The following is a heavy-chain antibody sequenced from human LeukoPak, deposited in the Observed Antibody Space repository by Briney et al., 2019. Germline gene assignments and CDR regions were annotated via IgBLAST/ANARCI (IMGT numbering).Heavy chain of an antibody. CDR3: AGGLYSGYDYHYYYYMDV. CDR2: IIPIFGTA. V-gene: IGHV1-18*01. Sequence: GASAKVSCKASGYTFTIYGISWVRQTPGQGREWMGRIIPIFGTANYTQKFQGRVTMTTDTSTSTAHMELRSLRSDDTDVYYCAGGLYSGYDYHYYYYMDVWGKGTTVTVSS. D-gene: IGHD5-12*01. CDR1: GYTFTIYG. J-gene: IGHJ6*03.